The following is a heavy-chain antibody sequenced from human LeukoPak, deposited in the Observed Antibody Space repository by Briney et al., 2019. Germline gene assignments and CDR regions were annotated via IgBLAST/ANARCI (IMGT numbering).Heavy chain of an antibody. CDR1: KYTFSDYY. V-gene: IGHV1-2*02. J-gene: IGHJ4*02. CDR3: ARDFMGGWFGIDY. CDR2: INPNIGGT. D-gene: IGHD3-10*01. Sequence: ASVKVSCKASKYTFSDYYVHWVRQAPGQGLEWMGLINPNIGGTNYAQKFQGRVTMTRETSINTVYMELNTLTSDDTAVYYCARDFMGGWFGIDYWGQGTLVTVSS.